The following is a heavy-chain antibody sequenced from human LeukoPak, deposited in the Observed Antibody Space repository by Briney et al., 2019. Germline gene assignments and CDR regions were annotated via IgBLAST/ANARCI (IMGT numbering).Heavy chain of an antibody. Sequence: GGSPRLSCAASGFTLRNYWMAWVRRAPGKGLEWVANIKEDGSVKQYVESVRGRFTISRDDAKNSVYLQMNSLRTEDTAVYYCAREPRDVVGALDVWGQGTTVTVSS. CDR1: GFTLRNYW. CDR3: AREPRDVVGALDV. J-gene: IGHJ6*02. V-gene: IGHV3-7*01. CDR2: IKEDGSVK. D-gene: IGHD1-26*01.